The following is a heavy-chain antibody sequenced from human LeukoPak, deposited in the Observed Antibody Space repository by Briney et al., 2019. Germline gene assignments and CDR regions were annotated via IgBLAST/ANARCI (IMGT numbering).Heavy chain of an antibody. J-gene: IGHJ4*02. D-gene: IGHD1-26*01. CDR1: GGSISSSNW. CDR2: IYHSGST. Sequence: PSETLSLTCAVSGGSISSSNWWSWVRQPPGKGPEWIGEIYHSGSTNYNPSLKSRVTISVDKSKNQFSLKLSSVTAADTAVYYCASMDGGSYYLDYWGQGTLVTVSS. CDR3: ASMDGGSYYLDY. V-gene: IGHV4-4*02.